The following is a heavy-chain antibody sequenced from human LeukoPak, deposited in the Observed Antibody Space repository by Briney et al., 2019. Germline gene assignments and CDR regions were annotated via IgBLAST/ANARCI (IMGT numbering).Heavy chain of an antibody. CDR1: GGSISSSRYY. Sequence: SETLSLTCTVSGGSISSSRYYWGWIRQPPGKGLECIGTIYYSGSTYYNPSLKSRVTLSVDTSKNQFSLKLSPVTAADTAVYYCASVFYSSGLDGFDYWGQGTLVTVSS. V-gene: IGHV4-39*01. D-gene: IGHD6-19*01. CDR3: ASVFYSSGLDGFDY. J-gene: IGHJ4*02. CDR2: IYYSGST.